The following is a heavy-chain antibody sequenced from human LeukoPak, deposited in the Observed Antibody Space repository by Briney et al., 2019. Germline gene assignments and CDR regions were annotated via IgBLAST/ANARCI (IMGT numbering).Heavy chain of an antibody. CDR1: GGSISSYY. D-gene: IGHD3-10*01. CDR2: IYYSGST. Sequence: SETLSLTCTVSGGSISSYYWSWIRQPPGKGLEWIGDIYYSGSTNYNPSLKSRVTISVDTSKNQFSLKLSSVTAADTAVYYCARESHPYYPPHYGMDVWGQGTTVTASS. J-gene: IGHJ6*02. V-gene: IGHV4-59*01. CDR3: ARESHPYYPPHYGMDV.